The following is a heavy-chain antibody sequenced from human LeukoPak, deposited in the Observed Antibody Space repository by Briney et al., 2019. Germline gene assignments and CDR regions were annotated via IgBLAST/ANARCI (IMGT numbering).Heavy chain of an antibody. CDR1: GGSISSYY. Sequence: SETLSLTCTGSGGSISSYYWNWIRQAPGKGLEWIGFIYSSGSTNYNPSLKSRVTMSVDTSKNQFSLKLRSVTDADTAVYHCARGGSSTWRIGYYFDFWGQGTLVTVSS. CDR3: ARGGSSTWRIGYYFDF. V-gene: IGHV4-59*01. J-gene: IGHJ4*02. D-gene: IGHD6-13*01. CDR2: IYSSGST.